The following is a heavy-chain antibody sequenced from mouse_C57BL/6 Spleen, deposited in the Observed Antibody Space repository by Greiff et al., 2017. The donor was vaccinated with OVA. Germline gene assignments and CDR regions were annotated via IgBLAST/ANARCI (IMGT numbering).Heavy chain of an antibody. V-gene: IGHV5-6*01. J-gene: IGHJ4*01. CDR1: GFTFSSYG. Sequence: EVKLMESGGDLVKPGGSLKLSCAASGFTFSSYGMSWVRQTPDKRLEWVATISSGGSYTYYPDSVKGRFTISRDNAKNTLYLQMSSLKSEDTAMYYCARHGMVTMDYWGQGTSVTVSS. D-gene: IGHD2-13*01. CDR2: ISSGGSYT. CDR3: ARHGMVTMDY.